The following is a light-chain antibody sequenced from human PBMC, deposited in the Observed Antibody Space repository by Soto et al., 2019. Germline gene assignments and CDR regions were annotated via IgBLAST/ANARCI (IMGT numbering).Light chain of an antibody. J-gene: IGLJ2*01. CDR1: SSSIGTHT. Sequence: QSALPQPPSASGTPGQRVTISCSGSSSSIGTHTVNWYQQLPETAPKLLIYSNNQRPSGVPDRFSGSKSGTSASLAISGLQSEDEADYYCAAWDDSRNGVLFGGGTKVTVL. V-gene: IGLV1-44*01. CDR3: AAWDDSRNGVL. CDR2: SNN.